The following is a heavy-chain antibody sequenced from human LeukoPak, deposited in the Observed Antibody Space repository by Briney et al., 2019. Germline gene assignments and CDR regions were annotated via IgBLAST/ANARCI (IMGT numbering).Heavy chain of an antibody. CDR1: GGSISSYY. D-gene: IGHD3-22*01. V-gene: IGHV4-4*07. CDR3: ASGKRRGKTYCYDSSGYRLDAFDI. Sequence: SETLSLTCTVSGGSISSYYWSWIRQPAGKGLEWIGRFYTSGSTNYNPSLKSRVTMSLDTSKNQFSLKLSSVTAADTAVYYCASGKRRGKTYCYDSSGYRLDAFDIWGQGTMVTVSS. J-gene: IGHJ3*02. CDR2: FYTSGST.